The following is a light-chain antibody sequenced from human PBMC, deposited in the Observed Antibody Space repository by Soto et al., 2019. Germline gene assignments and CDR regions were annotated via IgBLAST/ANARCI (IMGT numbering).Light chain of an antibody. CDR3: QQYNSYPFT. J-gene: IGKJ3*01. V-gene: IGKV1-5*03. CDR2: KAS. Sequence: DIQMTQSPSTLSASVGDRVTITCRASQSISSWLAWYQQKPGKAPKLLIYKASSLESGVPSRFSGGGSGTEFTLTISSLQPDDFATYYCQQYNSYPFTFGPGTKVDIK. CDR1: QSISSW.